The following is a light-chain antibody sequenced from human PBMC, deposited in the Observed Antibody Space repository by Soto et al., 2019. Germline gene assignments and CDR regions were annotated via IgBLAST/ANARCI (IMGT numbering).Light chain of an antibody. CDR1: SSNIGSNT. V-gene: IGLV1-44*01. Sequence: QSVLTQPPSASGTPGQRVTISCSGSSSNIGSNTVNWYQQLPGTAPKLLIYSNNKKPSGVPDRFSGSKSGTSASLAISGLQAEDEADYYCPSYDDSLSVEVFGRGTKLTVL. CDR2: SNN. J-gene: IGLJ3*02. CDR3: PSYDDSLSVEV.